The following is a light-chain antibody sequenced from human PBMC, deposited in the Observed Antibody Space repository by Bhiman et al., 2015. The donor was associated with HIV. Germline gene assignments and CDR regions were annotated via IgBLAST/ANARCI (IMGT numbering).Light chain of an antibody. CDR3: SSHGGDNNFDV. J-gene: IGLJ1*01. CDR2: EVT. CDR1: SSDVGAYNS. Sequence: QSALTQPPSVSGSPGQSVTISCTGTSSDVGAYNSVSWYQHHPGKAPKLLIYEVTKRPSGVPDRFSGSKSGNTASLTVSGLQAEDEADYYCSSHGGDNNFDVFGTGTKVTVL. V-gene: IGLV2-8*01.